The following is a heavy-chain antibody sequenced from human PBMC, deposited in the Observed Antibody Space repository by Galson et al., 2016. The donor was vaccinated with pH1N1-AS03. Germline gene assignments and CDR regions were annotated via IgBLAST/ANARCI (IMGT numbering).Heavy chain of an antibody. CDR1: GDRVLGDSAA. V-gene: IGHV6-1*01. Sequence: CAISGDRVLGDSAAWNWVRQSPSRGLEWLGRTYLRSTWYHDYAESMKSRIIINADTSKNQFSLQLNSVTPEDTAVYYCVRDIYGDPLGEWGQGTLVTVSS. CDR2: TYLRSTWYH. J-gene: IGHJ4*02. D-gene: IGHD4-17*01. CDR3: VRDIYGDPLGE.